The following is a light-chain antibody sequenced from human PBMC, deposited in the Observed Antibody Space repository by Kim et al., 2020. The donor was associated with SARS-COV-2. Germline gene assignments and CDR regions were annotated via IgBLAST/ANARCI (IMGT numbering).Light chain of an antibody. V-gene: IGLV2-23*02. CDR3: CSYAGSSTPYV. Sequence: QSALTQPASVSGSPGQSITISCTGTSSDVGSYNLVSWYQQHPGKAPKLMIYEVSKRPSGVSNRFSGSKSGNTASLTISGLQAEDEADYYCCSYAGSSTPYVFGTGNKVTVL. CDR2: EVS. J-gene: IGLJ1*01. CDR1: SSDVGSYNL.